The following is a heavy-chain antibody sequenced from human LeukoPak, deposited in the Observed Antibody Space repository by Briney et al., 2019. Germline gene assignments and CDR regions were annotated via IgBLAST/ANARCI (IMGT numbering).Heavy chain of an antibody. CDR3: AKDRYGSGANYFDY. CDR1: GYTFTSYY. V-gene: IGHV1-69*06. CDR2: IIPIFGTA. D-gene: IGHD3-10*01. Sequence: GASVKVSCKASGYTFTSYYMHWVRQAPGQGLEWMGGIIPIFGTANCAQKFQGRVTITADKSTSTAYMELSSLRSEDTAVYYCAKDRYGSGANYFDYWGQGTLVTVSS. J-gene: IGHJ4*02.